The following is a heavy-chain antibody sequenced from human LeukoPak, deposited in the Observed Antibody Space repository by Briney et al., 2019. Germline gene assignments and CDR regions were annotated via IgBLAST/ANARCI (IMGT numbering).Heavy chain of an antibody. CDR1: SGSISGHY. D-gene: IGHD3-16*01. J-gene: IGHJ4*02. V-gene: IGHV4-59*11. CDR3: ARDGPFYFDY. CDR2: IHYTEIT. Sequence: SETLSLTCTVSSGSISGHYWSWIRQAPGEGLEWIGYIHYTEITIYNPSLKSRVAISLDTSKNRFSLNLKSVTAADTAVYYCARDGPFYFDYWGQGTLVTVSS.